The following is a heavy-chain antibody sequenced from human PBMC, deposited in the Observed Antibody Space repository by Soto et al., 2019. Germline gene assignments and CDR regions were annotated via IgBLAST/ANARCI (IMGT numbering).Heavy chain of an antibody. V-gene: IGHV1-8*01. J-gene: IGHJ4*02. CDR2: MSPSSGNT. D-gene: IGHD1-26*01. Sequence: QVQLVQSGAEVKKPGASVKVSCKASGYTFTDSDVNWVRQAPGQGLEWMGWMSPSSGNTGYAQKFQGRGTMTRNTSTNTAYMELSSLRSEDTAVYYCARDSPSPPYFIDVWGQGAVVIVSS. CDR3: ARDSPSPPYFIDV. CDR1: GYTFTDSD.